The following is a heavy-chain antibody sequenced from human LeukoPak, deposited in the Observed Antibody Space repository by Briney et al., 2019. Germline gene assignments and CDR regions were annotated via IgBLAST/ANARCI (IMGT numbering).Heavy chain of an antibody. CDR2: ISSSGSTI. J-gene: IGHJ5*02. CDR1: GFTFSSYE. CDR3: ARVRLWFGEINP. Sequence: GGSLRLSCAASGFTFSSYEMNWVRQAPGKGLEWVSYISSSGSTIYYADSVKGRFTISRDNAKNSLYLQMNSLRAEDTAVYYCARVRLWFGEINPWGQGTLVTVSS. V-gene: IGHV3-48*03. D-gene: IGHD3-10*01.